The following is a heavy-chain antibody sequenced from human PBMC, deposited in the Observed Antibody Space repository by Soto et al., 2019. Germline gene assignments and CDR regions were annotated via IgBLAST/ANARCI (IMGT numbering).Heavy chain of an antibody. J-gene: IGHJ2*01. D-gene: IGHD2-15*01. CDR2: IYYSGST. V-gene: IGHV4-39*02. Sequence: QLQLQESGPGLVKPSETLSLTCTVSGGSISSSSYYWGWIRQPPGKGLEWIGSIYYSGSTYYNPSLKSRVTISVDTSKNHFSLKLSSVTAADTAVYYCARGYCSGGSCYDWYFDLWGRGTLVTVSS. CDR1: GGSISSSSYY. CDR3: ARGYCSGGSCYDWYFDL.